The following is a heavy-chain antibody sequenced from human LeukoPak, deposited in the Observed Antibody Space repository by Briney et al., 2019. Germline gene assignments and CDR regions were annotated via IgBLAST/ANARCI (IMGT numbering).Heavy chain of an antibody. Sequence: GESLKISCKGSGYTFTSYWIGWVRQMPGKGLEWMGIIYPGDSDTRYRPSFQGQVTISADKSISTAYLQWSSLKASDTAMYYCARFRGGVAATNKRGYFDYWGQGTLVTVSS. CDR2: IYPGDSDT. J-gene: IGHJ4*02. CDR3: ARFRGGVAATNKRGYFDY. V-gene: IGHV5-51*01. D-gene: IGHD2-15*01. CDR1: GYTFTSYW.